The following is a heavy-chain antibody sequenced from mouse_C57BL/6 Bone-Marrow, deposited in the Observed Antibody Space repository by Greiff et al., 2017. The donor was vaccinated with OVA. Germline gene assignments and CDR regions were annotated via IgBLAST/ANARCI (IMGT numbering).Heavy chain of an antibody. CDR2: IYPRSGNT. Sequence: VQLKQSGAELARPGASVKLSCKSSGYTFTSYGISWVKQRTGQGLEWIGEIYPRSGNTYYNEKFKGKATLTADKSSSTAYMELRSLTSEDSAVYFCARRNYGVDYWGQGTTLTVSS. J-gene: IGHJ2*01. V-gene: IGHV1-81*01. CDR1: GYTFTSYG. CDR3: ARRNYGVDY. D-gene: IGHD1-2*01.